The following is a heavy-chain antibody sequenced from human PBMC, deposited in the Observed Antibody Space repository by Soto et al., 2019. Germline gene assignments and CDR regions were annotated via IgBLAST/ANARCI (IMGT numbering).Heavy chain of an antibody. D-gene: IGHD4-17*01. Sequence: PGGSLRLSCAASGFTFDSYDMNWVRQAPGKGLEWVSGISASGASIFYTDSVKGRFSISRDNSRNTLFLQMDSLRAEDTAVYYCAKATHYGDYYFDYWGQGTQVTVSS. J-gene: IGHJ4*02. CDR2: ISASGASI. CDR1: GFTFDSYD. V-gene: IGHV3-23*01. CDR3: AKATHYGDYYFDY.